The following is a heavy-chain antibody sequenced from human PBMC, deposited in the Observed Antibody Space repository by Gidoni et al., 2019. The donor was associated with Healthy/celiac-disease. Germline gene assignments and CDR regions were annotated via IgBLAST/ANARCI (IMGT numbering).Heavy chain of an antibody. CDR3: ARDPHPWDDILTGYYTY. J-gene: IGHJ4*02. Sequence: EVQLVESGGGLVKPGGSLRLSCAASGFTFSSYSMNWVRQAPGKGLEWVSSISSSSSYIDYADSVKGRFTISRDNAKNSLYLQMNSLRAEDTAVYYCARDPHPWDDILTGYYTYWGQGTLVTVSS. D-gene: IGHD3-9*01. V-gene: IGHV3-21*01. CDR2: ISSSSSYI. CDR1: GFTFSSYS.